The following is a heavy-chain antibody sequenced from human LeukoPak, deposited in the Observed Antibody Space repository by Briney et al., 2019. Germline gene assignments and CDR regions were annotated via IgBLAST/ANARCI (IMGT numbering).Heavy chain of an antibody. CDR2: FDPEDGET. CDR3: ATVPIVTPDWGLYY. D-gene: IGHD7-27*01. CDR1: GYTLTELS. V-gene: IGHV1-24*01. Sequence: ASVKVSCTVSGYTLTELSMHWVRQAPGKGLEWMGGFDPEDGETIYAQKFQGRVTMTEDTSTDTAYMELSSLRSEDTAVYYCATVPIVTPDWGLYYWGQGTLVTVSS. J-gene: IGHJ4*02.